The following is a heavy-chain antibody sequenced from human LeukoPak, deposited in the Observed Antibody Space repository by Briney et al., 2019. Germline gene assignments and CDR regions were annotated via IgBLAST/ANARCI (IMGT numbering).Heavy chain of an antibody. CDR3: ARTRSGNYYGSGSYYVFDI. V-gene: IGHV3-66*01. CDR1: GFTVSSNR. J-gene: IGHJ3*02. D-gene: IGHD3-10*01. Sequence: GGSLRLSCVASGFTVSSNRMNWVRQAPGTGLDWVSVIYSGDSTFYADSVRGRFTISRDNSKNSLFLQMNSLRAEDTAVYYCARTRSGNYYGSGSYYVFDIWGQGTMVTVSS. CDR2: IYSGDST.